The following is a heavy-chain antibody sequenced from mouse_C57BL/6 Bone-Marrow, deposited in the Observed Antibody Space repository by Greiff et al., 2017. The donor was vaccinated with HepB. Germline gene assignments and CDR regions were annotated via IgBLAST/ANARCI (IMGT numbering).Heavy chain of an antibody. CDR1: GYSITSGYY. Sequence: EVQVVESGPGLVKPSQSLSLTCSVTGYSITSGYYWNWIRQFPGNKLEWMGYISYDGSNNYNPSLKNRISITRDTSKNQFFLKLNSVTTEDTATYYCAREVLSWFAYWGQGTLVTVSA. J-gene: IGHJ3*01. D-gene: IGHD5-1*01. V-gene: IGHV3-6*01. CDR3: AREVLSWFAY. CDR2: ISYDGSN.